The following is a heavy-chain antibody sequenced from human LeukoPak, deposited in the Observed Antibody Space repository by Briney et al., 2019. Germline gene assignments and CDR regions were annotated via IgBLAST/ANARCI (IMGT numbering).Heavy chain of an antibody. CDR2: IYSSGST. CDR1: SGSISSSNYY. J-gene: IGHJ5*02. D-gene: IGHD3-22*01. Sequence: SETLSLTCSVSSGSISSSNYYWGWIRQPPGKGLEWIASIYSSGSTYYNPSLKSRVTISVDTSKNQFSLKLSSVTAADTAVYYCARHNIFYDSSGYQNWFDPWGQGTQVTVSS. CDR3: ARHNIFYDSSGYQNWFDP. V-gene: IGHV4-39*01.